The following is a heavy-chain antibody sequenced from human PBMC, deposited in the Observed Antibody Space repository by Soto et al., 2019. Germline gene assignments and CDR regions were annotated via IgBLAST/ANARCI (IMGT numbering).Heavy chain of an antibody. J-gene: IGHJ5*02. D-gene: IGHD1-20*01. CDR2: IHYTGIP. CDR1: GGSISNGDYY. V-gene: IGHV4-30-4*02. Sequence: PSATLSLTCAVSGGSISNGDYYWRWIRQPPGKGLEWIGYIHYTGIPYYNPSLKSRVSISKDISKNQFSLKLTSLSAADTAVYYCARWGPRYFDPWGQGILVTVSS. CDR3: ARWGPRYFDP.